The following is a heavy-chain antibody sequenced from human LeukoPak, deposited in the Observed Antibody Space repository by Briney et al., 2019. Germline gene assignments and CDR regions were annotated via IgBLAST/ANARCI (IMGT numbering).Heavy chain of an antibody. J-gene: IGHJ4*02. V-gene: IGHV4-39*01. CDR3: ASKPKGYCTNGVCYSVFDY. CDR1: GGSISRSTYY. D-gene: IGHD2-8*01. Sequence: PSETLSLTCTVSGGSISRSTYYWGWIRQPPGQGLEWIGSIYYSGSTYHNPSLKSRITISVDTSKNQFSLKLSSVTAADTAVYYCASKPKGYCTNGVCYSVFDYWGQGTLVTVSS. CDR2: IYYSGST.